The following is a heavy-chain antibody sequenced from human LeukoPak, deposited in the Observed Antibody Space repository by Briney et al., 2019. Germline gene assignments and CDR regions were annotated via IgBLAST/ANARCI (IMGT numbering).Heavy chain of an antibody. CDR2: IVVGSGNT. D-gene: IGHD4-17*01. J-gene: IGHJ4*02. Sequence: SVNVSCKASGFTFTSSAVQWVRQARGQRLEWIGWIVVGSGNTNYAQKFQERVTITRDMSTSTAYMELSSLRSEDTAVYYCAAIDYGDYHFDYWGQGTLVTVSS. CDR3: AAIDYGDYHFDY. V-gene: IGHV1-58*01. CDR1: GFTFTSSA.